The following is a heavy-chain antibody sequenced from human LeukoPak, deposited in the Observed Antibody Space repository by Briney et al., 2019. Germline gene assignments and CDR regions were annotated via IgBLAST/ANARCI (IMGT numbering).Heavy chain of an antibody. D-gene: IGHD6-19*01. J-gene: IGHJ4*02. V-gene: IGHV3-66*01. CDR2: IYSAGTT. CDR3: ARSRWIAVAGDY. CDR1: GFTVSDNY. Sequence: PGGSLRLSCAASGFTVSDNYISWVRQAPGKGLEWVALIYSAGTTHADSVKGRFTISRDNSKNTLYLQMNSLRAEDTAVYYCARSRWIAVAGDYWGQGTLVTVSS.